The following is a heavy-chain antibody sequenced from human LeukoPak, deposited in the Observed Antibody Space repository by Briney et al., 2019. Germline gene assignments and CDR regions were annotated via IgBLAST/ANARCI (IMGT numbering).Heavy chain of an antibody. CDR1: GFSFSAYG. V-gene: IGHV3-30*02. CDR2: ICYDGSNK. J-gene: IGHJ4*02. CDR3: ARDLLGLPHKYFDS. Sequence: GGSLRLSCAASGFSFSAYGMHWVRQAPGKGLEWVAYICYDGSNKEYANFVKGRFTISRDTSKSTVNLQMNSLRPEDTAVYYCARDLLGLPHKYFDSWGQGTLVTVSS. D-gene: IGHD3-16*01.